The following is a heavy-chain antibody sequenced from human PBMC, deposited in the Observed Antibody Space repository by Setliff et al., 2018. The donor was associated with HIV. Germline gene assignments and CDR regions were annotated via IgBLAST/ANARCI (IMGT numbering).Heavy chain of an antibody. CDR3: ARGRYFRDISDSLFDF. V-gene: IGHV4-31*03. J-gene: IGHJ4*02. D-gene: IGHD2-21*01. CDR1: GGSVSSGGYY. Sequence: SETLSLTCTVSGGSVSSGGYYWSWIRQHPGRGLEWIGHIYYSGSTYDNPSLKSRLIMSVDPSKNQFSLKLTSVTAADTAVYYCARGRYFRDISDSLFDFWGQGTLVTVSS. CDR2: IYYSGST.